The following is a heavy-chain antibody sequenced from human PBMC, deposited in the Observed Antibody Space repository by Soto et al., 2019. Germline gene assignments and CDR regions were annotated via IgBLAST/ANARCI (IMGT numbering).Heavy chain of an antibody. Sequence: SEPLSLTSAVYGGSFSGYYWRWIRQPPGKGLEWIGEINHSGSTNYNPSLKSRVTISVDTSKNQFSLKLSSVTAADTAVYYCAREVRGILTGYYPRYYYGMDVWGQGTTVTVS. CDR2: INHSGST. J-gene: IGHJ6*02. CDR1: GGSFSGYY. D-gene: IGHD3-9*01. V-gene: IGHV4-34*01. CDR3: AREVRGILTGYYPRYYYGMDV.